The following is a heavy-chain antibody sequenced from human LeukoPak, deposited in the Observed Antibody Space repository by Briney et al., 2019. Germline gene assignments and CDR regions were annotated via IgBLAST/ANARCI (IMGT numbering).Heavy chain of an antibody. Sequence: GGSLRLSCAASGFTFSSYWMSWVRQAPGKGLEWVANIKQDGSEKYYVDSVKGRFTISRDNAKNSLYLQMNSLRAEDTAVYYRARDGPGDYVWGSYRSSYWGQGTLVTVSS. D-gene: IGHD3-16*02. CDR1: GFTFSSYW. J-gene: IGHJ4*02. CDR2: IKQDGSEK. CDR3: ARDGPGDYVWGSYRSSY. V-gene: IGHV3-7*01.